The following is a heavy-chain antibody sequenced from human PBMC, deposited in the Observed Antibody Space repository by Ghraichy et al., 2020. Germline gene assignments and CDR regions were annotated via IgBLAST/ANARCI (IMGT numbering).Heavy chain of an antibody. D-gene: IGHD3-10*01. CDR3: ARDFPITMVRGVIGY. CDR2: INSDGSST. V-gene: IGHV3-74*01. Sequence: GGSLRLSCAASGFTFSSYWMHWVRQAPGKGLVWVSRINSDGSSTSYADSVKGRFTISRDNAKNTLYLQMNSLRAEDTAVYYCARDFPITMVRGVIGYWGQGTLVTVSS. J-gene: IGHJ4*02. CDR1: GFTFSSYW.